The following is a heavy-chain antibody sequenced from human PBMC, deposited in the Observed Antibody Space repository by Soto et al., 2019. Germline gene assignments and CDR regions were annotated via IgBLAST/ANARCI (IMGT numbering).Heavy chain of an antibody. CDR3: ARDMFSYTVTTGVVYYYYGMDV. Sequence: ASVKVSCKASGYTFTCYYMHWVRQAPGQGLEWMGWINPNSGGTNYAQKFQGWVTMTRDTSISTAYMELSRLRSDDTAVYYCARDMFSYTVTTGVVYYYYGMDVWGQGTTVTVSS. J-gene: IGHJ6*02. CDR1: GYTFTCYY. V-gene: IGHV1-2*04. D-gene: IGHD4-17*01. CDR2: INPNSGGT.